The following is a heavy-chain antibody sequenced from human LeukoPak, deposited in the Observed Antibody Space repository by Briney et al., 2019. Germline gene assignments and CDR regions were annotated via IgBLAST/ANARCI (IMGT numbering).Heavy chain of an antibody. J-gene: IGHJ4*02. D-gene: IGHD3-10*01. Sequence: SETLSFTCTVSADSLSSGGHYWAWIRQFPGKGLESIGFIHHSGRSRHNPSLKDRVAISVDTSRKQFALKLSSVTAADTAMYYCARGGNRFGGFYFDYWGQGIQVIVSS. CDR3: ARGGNRFGGFYFDY. V-gene: IGHV4-31*03. CDR2: IHHSGRS. CDR1: ADSLSSGGHY.